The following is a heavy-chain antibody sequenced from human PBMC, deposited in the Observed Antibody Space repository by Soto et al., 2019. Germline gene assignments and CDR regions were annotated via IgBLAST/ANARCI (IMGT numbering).Heavy chain of an antibody. Sequence: VSVKVSCKASGYTFTSYDINWVRQATGQGLEWMGWMNPNSGNTGYAQKFQGRVTMTRNTSISTAYMELSSLGSGDTAVYYCARGRYCSSTSCPGGRAFDIWGQGTMVTVSS. V-gene: IGHV1-8*01. CDR2: MNPNSGNT. CDR3: ARGRYCSSTSCPGGRAFDI. J-gene: IGHJ3*02. D-gene: IGHD2-2*01. CDR1: GYTFTSYD.